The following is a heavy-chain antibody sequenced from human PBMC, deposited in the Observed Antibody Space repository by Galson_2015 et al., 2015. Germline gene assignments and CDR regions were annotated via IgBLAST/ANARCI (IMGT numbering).Heavy chain of an antibody. CDR1: GFTFSKYS. CDR2: ISSSSNGI. Sequence: SLRLSCAASGFTFSKYSMNWVRQAPGKGLECISYISSSSNGIYYADSVKGRFTISRDNDKNLLYLQMNSLRDEDTAVYYCASDGGYYYFSMDVGGQGTTVHVS. J-gene: IGHJ6*02. CDR3: ASDGGYYYFSMDV. V-gene: IGHV3-48*02. D-gene: IGHD3-16*01.